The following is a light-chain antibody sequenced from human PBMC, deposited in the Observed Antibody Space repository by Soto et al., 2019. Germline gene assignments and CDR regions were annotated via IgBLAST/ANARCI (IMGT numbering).Light chain of an antibody. J-gene: IGKJ5*01. Sequence: EIVLTQSPATLSLSPGERATLSCRASQSVSTFLAWYQQKPGQAPRLLIYDASKRVTGIPARFSGSGSGTDLTLTISSLEPEDFAVYYCQQRSNWPLITFGQGTRLEIK. CDR3: QQRSNWPLIT. CDR1: QSVSTF. V-gene: IGKV3-11*01. CDR2: DAS.